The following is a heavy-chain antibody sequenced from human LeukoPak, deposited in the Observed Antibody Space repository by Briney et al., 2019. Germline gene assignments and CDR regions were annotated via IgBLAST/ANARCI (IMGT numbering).Heavy chain of an antibody. J-gene: IGHJ4*02. CDR3: ARGEAAAEIDY. D-gene: IGHD6-13*01. CDR1: AGSFSSYY. V-gene: IGHV4-34*01. Sequence: PSETLSLTCAVYAGSFSSYYWYWIRQPPGKGLEWIGEINHSGTTSYNPSLKSRVTISVDTSKNQFSLNLSSVTAADTAVYYCARGEAAAEIDYWGQGTLVTVSS. CDR2: INHSGTT.